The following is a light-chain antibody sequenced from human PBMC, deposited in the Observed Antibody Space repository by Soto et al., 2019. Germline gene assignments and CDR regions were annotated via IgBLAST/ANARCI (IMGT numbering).Light chain of an antibody. CDR2: GAS. V-gene: IGKV3-20*01. CDR3: QEYDNIPPT. Sequence: EIVLTQSPGTLSFSPGERATLSCRASQSLNNNFLAWYQQKPGQAPRLLIYGASTRANGIPDRFSGRGSGTDFTLTISRLEPGDFAMYYCQEYDNIPPTFGQGTKVEGK. CDR1: QSLNNNF. J-gene: IGKJ1*01.